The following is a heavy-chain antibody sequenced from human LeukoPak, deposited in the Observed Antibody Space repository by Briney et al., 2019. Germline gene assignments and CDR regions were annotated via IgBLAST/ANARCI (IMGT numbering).Heavy chain of an antibody. CDR1: GFTFSDHY. CDR2: IRNKAKSYTT. J-gene: IGHJ4*02. Sequence: GGSLRLSCAASGFTFSDHYMDWVRQAPGKGLEWVGRIRNKAKSYTTEYAASVKGRLTISRDDSKNSVFLQMNSLKTEDTAMYYCTKLYVSSWCDYWGQGTLVTVSS. V-gene: IGHV3-72*01. CDR3: TKLYVSSWCDY. D-gene: IGHD6-13*01.